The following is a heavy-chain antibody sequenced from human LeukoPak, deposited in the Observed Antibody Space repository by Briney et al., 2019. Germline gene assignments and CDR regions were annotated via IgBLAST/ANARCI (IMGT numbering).Heavy chain of an antibody. Sequence: PSETLSLTCTVSGGSISSSSYYWGWIRQPPGKGLEWIGSIYYSGSTYYNPSLKSRVTISVDTSKNQFSLKLSSVTAADTAVYYCARDIAAAGPFDYWGQGTLVTVSS. V-gene: IGHV4-39*07. CDR2: IYYSGST. CDR1: GGSISSSSYY. J-gene: IGHJ4*02. CDR3: ARDIAAAGPFDY. D-gene: IGHD6-13*01.